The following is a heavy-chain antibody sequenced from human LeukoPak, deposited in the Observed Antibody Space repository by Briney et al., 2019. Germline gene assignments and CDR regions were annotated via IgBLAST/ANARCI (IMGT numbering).Heavy chain of an antibody. CDR2: ISGSGGST. D-gene: IGHD5-18*01. CDR1: GFTFSSYA. Sequence: PGGSLRLSCAASGFTFSSYAMSWVRQAPGKGLEWVSAISGSGGSTYYADSVKGRFTISRDNSKNTLYLQMNSLRAEDAAVYYCAKVGYSYALSPTFDYWGQGTLVTVSS. CDR3: AKVGYSYALSPTFDY. V-gene: IGHV3-23*01. J-gene: IGHJ4*02.